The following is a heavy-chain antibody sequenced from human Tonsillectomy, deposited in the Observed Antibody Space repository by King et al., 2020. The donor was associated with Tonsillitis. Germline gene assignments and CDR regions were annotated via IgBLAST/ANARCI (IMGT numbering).Heavy chain of an antibody. D-gene: IGHD2/OR15-2a*01. CDR3: ARFYAPDAFDI. Sequence: VQLVESGGGLVQPGGSLRLSCAASGFTFSSYWMHWVRQAPGKGLVWVSRINSDGSSTSYADSVKGRFTISRDNANNTLYLQINSLRADDTAVYYCARFYAPDAFDIWGQGTVDTVSS. CDR1: GFTFSSYW. J-gene: IGHJ3*02. V-gene: IGHV3-74*01. CDR2: INSDGSST.